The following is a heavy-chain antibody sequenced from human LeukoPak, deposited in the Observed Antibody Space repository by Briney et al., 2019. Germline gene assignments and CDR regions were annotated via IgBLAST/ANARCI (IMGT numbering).Heavy chain of an antibody. CDR3: ARGYSGYEDHDY. CDR2: INVNSGGT. Sequence: ASVKVSCKASGYTFTSYDINWVRQAPGQGLEWMGWINVNSGGTNYAQKFYARVTMTRDTSISTAYMELSRLRSDDTAVFYCARGYSGYEDHDYWGQGTLVTVSS. D-gene: IGHD5-12*01. CDR1: GYTFTSYD. V-gene: IGHV1-2*02. J-gene: IGHJ4*02.